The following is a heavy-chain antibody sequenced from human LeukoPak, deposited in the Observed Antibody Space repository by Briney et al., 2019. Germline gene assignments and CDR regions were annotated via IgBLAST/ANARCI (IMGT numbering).Heavy chain of an antibody. CDR2: IFYTGSN. V-gene: IGHV4-59*01. CDR1: GGSISSSY. J-gene: IGHJ3*02. CDR3: ARAIHSRAWYASDI. Sequence: PSETLSLTCSVSGGSISSSYWSWIRQAPGKGPEWIGYIFYTGSNDYSPSLKSRVTISVDTSKNQFSLRVNSVTAADTAVYYCARAIHSRAWYASDIWGQGTVVTVSA. D-gene: IGHD6-19*01.